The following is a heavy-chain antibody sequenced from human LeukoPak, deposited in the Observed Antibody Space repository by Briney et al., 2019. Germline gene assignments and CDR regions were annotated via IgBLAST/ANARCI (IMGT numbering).Heavy chain of an antibody. Sequence: GGSLRLSCAASGFTFNSYTMNWVRQAPGKGLEWVSSISGSSRYTYYADSLKGRFTISRDIAKNSLYLQMNSLRAEDTALYYCARAARGGIGGFYSDYWGQGTLVTVSS. CDR1: GFTFNSYT. J-gene: IGHJ4*02. V-gene: IGHV3-21*06. D-gene: IGHD3-10*01. CDR2: ISGSSRYT. CDR3: ARAARGGIGGFYSDY.